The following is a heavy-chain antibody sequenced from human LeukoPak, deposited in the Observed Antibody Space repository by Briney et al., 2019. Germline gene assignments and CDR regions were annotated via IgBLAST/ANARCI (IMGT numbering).Heavy chain of an antibody. V-gene: IGHV3-7*04. CDR3: ARPVRRGAYDI. Sequence: GGSLRLSCVASGFTFSSYAMSWVRQAPGKGLEWVANIKHDGSEKYYVDSVRGRFTISRDNAQNSLYLQMNSLRAEDSGLYYCARPVRRGAYDIWGQGTVVTVSS. J-gene: IGHJ3*02. CDR2: IKHDGSEK. CDR1: GFTFSSYA.